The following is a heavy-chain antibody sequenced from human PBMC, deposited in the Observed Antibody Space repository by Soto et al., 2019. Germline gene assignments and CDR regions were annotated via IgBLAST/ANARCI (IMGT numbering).Heavy chain of an antibody. CDR3: ARDGVPRAFDI. V-gene: IGHV3-48*03. Sequence: PGGSLRLSCAASGFTFSSYEMNWVRQAPGKGLEWVSYISSSGSTIYYADSVKGRFTISRDNAKNSLYLQMNSLRAEDTAVYYCARDGVPRAFDIWGQGTMVTVSS. D-gene: IGHD1-1*01. CDR2: ISSSGSTI. CDR1: GFTFSSYE. J-gene: IGHJ3*02.